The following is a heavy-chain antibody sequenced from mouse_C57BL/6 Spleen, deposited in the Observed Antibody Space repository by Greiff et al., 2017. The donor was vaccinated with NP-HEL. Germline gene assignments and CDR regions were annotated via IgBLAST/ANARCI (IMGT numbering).Heavy chain of an antibody. CDR1: GYTFTSYT. V-gene: IGHV1-4*01. CDR2: INPSSGYT. CDR3: ARDKYFDV. J-gene: IGHJ1*03. Sequence: QVHVKQSGAELARPGASVKMSCKASGYTFTSYTMHWVKQRPGQGLEWIGYINPSSGYTKYNQKFKDKATLTADKSSSTAYMQLSSLTSEDSAVYYCARDKYFDVWGTGTTVTVSS.